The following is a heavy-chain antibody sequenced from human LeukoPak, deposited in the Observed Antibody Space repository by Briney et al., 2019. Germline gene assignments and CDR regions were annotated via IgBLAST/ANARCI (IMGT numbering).Heavy chain of an antibody. CDR3: ARVDDYGDHNFDY. CDR2: IYTSGST. J-gene: IGHJ4*02. D-gene: IGHD4-17*01. Sequence: SETLSLTCTVSGGSISSGSYYWSWIRQPAGKGLEWIGRIYTSGSTNYNPSLKSRVTISVDTSKNQFSLKLSSVTAADTAVYYCARVDDYGDHNFDYWGQGTLVTVSS. V-gene: IGHV4-61*02. CDR1: GGSISSGSYY.